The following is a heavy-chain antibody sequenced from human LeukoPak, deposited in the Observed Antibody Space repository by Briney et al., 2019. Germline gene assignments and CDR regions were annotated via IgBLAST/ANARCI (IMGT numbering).Heavy chain of an antibody. Sequence: GGSLRLXCAASGFTSSNYAMSWVRQAPGKGLEWVSSISGGGDSTNYAESVKGRFTISRDNSKNTLFLQMNSLTAEDTAIYYCAKDPLNWGTIYFDYWGQGTLVTVSS. D-gene: IGHD7-27*01. CDR3: AKDPLNWGTIYFDY. CDR2: ISGGGDST. CDR1: GFTSSNYA. V-gene: IGHV3-23*01. J-gene: IGHJ4*02.